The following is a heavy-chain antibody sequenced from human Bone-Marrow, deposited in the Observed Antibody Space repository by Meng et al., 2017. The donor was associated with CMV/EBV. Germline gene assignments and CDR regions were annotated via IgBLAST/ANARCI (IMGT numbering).Heavy chain of an antibody. CDR2: IRYDGSNK. CDR1: GFTFSSFA. CDR3: AKDAVPAGRGVLDY. D-gene: IGHD2-2*01. Sequence: GESLKISCAASGFTFSSFAMRWARQAPGKGLEWVAFIRYDGSNKYYADSVKGRFTISRDNSKNTLYLQMNSLRAEDTAVYYCAKDAVPAGRGVLDYWGQGTLVTVSS. J-gene: IGHJ4*02. V-gene: IGHV3-30*02.